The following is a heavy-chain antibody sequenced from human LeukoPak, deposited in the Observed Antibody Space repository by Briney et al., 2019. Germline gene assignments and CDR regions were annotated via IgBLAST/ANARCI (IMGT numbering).Heavy chain of an antibody. V-gene: IGHV3-30*18. J-gene: IGHJ4*02. Sequence: GGSLRLSCAASGFTFSSYGLHWVRQAPGKGLEWVAVISYDGSNKYYAYSVKGRFTISRDNSKNTLYLQMNSLRAEDTAVYYCAKDPPSDDYVWGSYRFPDYWGQGTLVTVSS. CDR1: GFTFSSYG. D-gene: IGHD3-16*02. CDR2: ISYDGSNK. CDR3: AKDPPSDDYVWGSYRFPDY.